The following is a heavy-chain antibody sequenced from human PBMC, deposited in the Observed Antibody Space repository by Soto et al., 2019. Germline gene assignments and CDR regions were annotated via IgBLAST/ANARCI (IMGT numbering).Heavy chain of an antibody. Sequence: ASVKVSCKASGYTLTSYAMHWVRQAPGQRLEWMGWINAGNGNTKYSQKFQARVTITRDTSASTAYMELSSLRSEDTAVYYCARGPLTIAKWFDPWGQGTLVTVSS. V-gene: IGHV1-3*01. D-gene: IGHD1-1*01. J-gene: IGHJ5*02. CDR1: GYTLTSYA. CDR2: INAGNGNT. CDR3: ARGPLTIAKWFDP.